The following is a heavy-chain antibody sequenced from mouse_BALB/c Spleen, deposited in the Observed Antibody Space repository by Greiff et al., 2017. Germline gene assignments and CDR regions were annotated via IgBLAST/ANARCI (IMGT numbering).Heavy chain of an antibody. CDR2: INPSTGYT. Sequence: QVQLKESGAELAKPGASVKMSCKASGYTFTSYWMHWVKQRPGQGLEWIGYINPSTGYTEYNQKFKDKATLTADKSSSTAYMQLSSLTSEDSAVYYCARNYYGNYEYFDVWGAGTTVTVSS. D-gene: IGHD2-1*01. V-gene: IGHV1-7*01. J-gene: IGHJ1*01. CDR3: ARNYYGNYEYFDV. CDR1: GYTFTSYW.